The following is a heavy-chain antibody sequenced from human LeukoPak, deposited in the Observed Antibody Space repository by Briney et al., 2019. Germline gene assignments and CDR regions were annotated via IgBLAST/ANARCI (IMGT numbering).Heavy chain of an antibody. CDR2: ISYDGSNK. D-gene: IGHD4-17*01. Sequence: PGRSLRLSCAASGFTFSSYAMHWVRQAPGKGLEWVAVISYDGSNKYYADSVKGRFTISRDNSKNTLYLQMNSLRAEDTAAYYCARDPLTYGANSFDYWGQGTLVTVSS. CDR3: ARDPLTYGANSFDY. CDR1: GFTFSSYA. J-gene: IGHJ4*02. V-gene: IGHV3-30-3*01.